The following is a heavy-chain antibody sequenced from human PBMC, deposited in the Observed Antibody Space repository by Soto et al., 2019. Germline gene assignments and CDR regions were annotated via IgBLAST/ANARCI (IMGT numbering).Heavy chain of an antibody. CDR2: IIPIFGTA. CDR3: ARSYSGYDSTRYYYYYGMDV. J-gene: IGHJ6*02. D-gene: IGHD5-12*01. V-gene: IGHV1-69*13. Sequence: SVKVSCKASGGTFSSYAISWVRQAPGQGLEWMGGIIPIFGTANYAQKFQGRVTITADESTSTAYMELSSLRSEDTAVYYCARSYSGYDSTRYYYYYGMDVWGQGTTVTVSS. CDR1: GGTFSSYA.